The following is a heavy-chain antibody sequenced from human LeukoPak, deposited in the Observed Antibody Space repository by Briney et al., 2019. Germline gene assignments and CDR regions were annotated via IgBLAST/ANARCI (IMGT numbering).Heavy chain of an antibody. D-gene: IGHD4-11*01. CDR3: PRWWWGRDYNNYETWFDP. J-gene: IGHJ5*02. V-gene: IGHV1-8*03. CDR1: GFTFTMYD. CDR2: MNPNRGNT. Sequence: ASVSVSCTASGFTFTMYDINWVRQATGQGLEWRGWMNPNRGNTGYAQKFQGRVTITRNTSISTAYMELSSLRSEATALHYCPRWWWGRDYNNYETWFDPSGHGTLVTASS.